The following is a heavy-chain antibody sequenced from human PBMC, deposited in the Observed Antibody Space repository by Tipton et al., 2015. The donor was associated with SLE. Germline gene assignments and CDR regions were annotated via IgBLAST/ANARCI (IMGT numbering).Heavy chain of an antibody. D-gene: IGHD2-2*01. CDR1: GGSISSYY. J-gene: IGHJ4*02. CDR3: ARTVGYCSSTRCSSYYFDY. V-gene: IGHV4-59*07. Sequence: TLSLTCTVSGGSISSYYWSWIRQPPGKGLEWIGYIYYSGNTDYSPFLKSRVTISVDTSKNQFSLNLNSVTAADTAVYYCARTVGYCSSTRCSSYYFDYWGRGTPVTVSS. CDR2: IYYSGNT.